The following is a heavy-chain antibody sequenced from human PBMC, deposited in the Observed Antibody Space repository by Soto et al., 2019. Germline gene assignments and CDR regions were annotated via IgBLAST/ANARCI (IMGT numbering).Heavy chain of an antibody. V-gene: IGHV4-30-4*01. CDR1: GGSISSGDYY. Sequence: SATLSLTCTVSGGSISSGDYYWTWIRQPPGKGLEWVGYIYYSGSTYYNPSLKSRVTISVDTSKNQFSLKQTSVTAADTAVYYCARYGSGSPYYYYGMDVWGQGTTVTVSS. CDR3: ARYGSGSPYYYYGMDV. CDR2: IYYSGST. D-gene: IGHD3-10*01. J-gene: IGHJ6*02.